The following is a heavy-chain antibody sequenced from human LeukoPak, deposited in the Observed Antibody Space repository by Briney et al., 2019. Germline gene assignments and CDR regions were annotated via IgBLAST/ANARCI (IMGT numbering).Heavy chain of an antibody. CDR3: ARGVNSGYFDY. D-gene: IGHD1-26*01. CDR1: GYSISSGYY. CDR2: IYHSGST. J-gene: IGHJ4*02. Sequence: SETLSLTCTVSGYSISSGYYWGWIRQPPGKGLEWIGSIYHSGSTYYNPSLKSRVTISVDTSKNQFSLKLTSVTAADTAVYYCARGVNSGYFDYCGQGTLVTVSS. V-gene: IGHV4-38-2*02.